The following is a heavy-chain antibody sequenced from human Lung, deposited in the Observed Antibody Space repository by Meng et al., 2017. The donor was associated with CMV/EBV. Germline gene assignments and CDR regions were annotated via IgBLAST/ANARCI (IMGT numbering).Heavy chain of an antibody. CDR3: ARAIIRVVPAVDYYYGMDV. Sequence: GEXXKISCEASGFTFSTYWLTWVRQAPGKGLEWVANIKENGSEQYYVDSVRGRLTISRDNDKKSLYLQMNSQRAEDTAVYCCARAIIRVVPAVDYYYGMDVWXQGTTVTVSS. CDR1: GFTFSTYW. V-gene: IGHV3-7*03. D-gene: IGHD2-2*01. J-gene: IGHJ6*02. CDR2: IKENGSEQ.